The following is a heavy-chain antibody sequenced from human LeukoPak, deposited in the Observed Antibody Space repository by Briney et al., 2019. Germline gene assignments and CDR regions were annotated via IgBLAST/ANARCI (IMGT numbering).Heavy chain of an antibody. CDR2: IYHSGST. D-gene: IGHD3-10*01. CDR3: ATNYGSGSYYILVY. V-gene: IGHV4-38-2*01. CDR1: GYPISSGYF. J-gene: IGHJ4*02. Sequence: KPSETLSLTCAVSGYPISSGYFWGWIRQPPGKGLEWIGSIYHSGSTYYNPSLKSRVTISLNTSKNQFSLKLSSVTAADTAVYYCATNYGSGSYYILVYWGQGTLVIVSS.